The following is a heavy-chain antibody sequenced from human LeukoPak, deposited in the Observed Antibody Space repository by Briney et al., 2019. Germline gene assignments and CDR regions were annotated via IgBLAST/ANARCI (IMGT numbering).Heavy chain of an antibody. J-gene: IGHJ4*02. CDR3: ARLLPGIAAAGTDY. V-gene: IGHV5-10-1*01. Sequence: PGESLKISCKGSGYSFTSYWISWVRQMPGKGLEWMGRIDPSDSYTNYSPSFQCHVTISADKSISTAYLQWSSLKASATAMYYCARLLPGIAAAGTDYWGQGTLVTVSS. CDR1: GYSFTSYW. CDR2: IDPSDSYT. D-gene: IGHD6-13*01.